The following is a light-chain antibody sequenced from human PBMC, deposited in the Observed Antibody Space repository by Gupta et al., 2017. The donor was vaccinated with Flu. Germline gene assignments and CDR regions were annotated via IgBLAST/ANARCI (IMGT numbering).Light chain of an antibody. Sequence: QSSLPQPPSASGTPGQGATISCSGSSSNIGSHSVNWYQHLPGTAPQLLIYSDDQRPSGVPDRFSGYKAGTSASLAISGLQAGDEADYYCAAWDDTRKGVFGGGTKLTV. CDR1: SSNIGSHS. CDR2: SDD. J-gene: IGLJ3*02. CDR3: AAWDDTRKGV. V-gene: IGLV1-44*01.